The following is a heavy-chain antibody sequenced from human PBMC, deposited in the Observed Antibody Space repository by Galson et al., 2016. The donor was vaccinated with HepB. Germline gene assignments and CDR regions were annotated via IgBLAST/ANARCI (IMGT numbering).Heavy chain of an antibody. CDR3: TRATKTGTTGY. Sequence: SVKVSCKASGNTFTSDAIHWVRQAPGQGLEWMGWISAGNGNTHYSQKFQDRVSITRDTSASTAFMELRSLRYEDTAKYYCTRATKTGTTGYWGQGTLVIVSS. D-gene: IGHD1-1*01. J-gene: IGHJ4*02. V-gene: IGHV1-3*01. CDR2: ISAGNGNT. CDR1: GNTFTSDA.